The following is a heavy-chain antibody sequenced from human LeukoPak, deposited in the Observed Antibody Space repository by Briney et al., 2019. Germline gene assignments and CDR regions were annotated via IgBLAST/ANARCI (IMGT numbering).Heavy chain of an antibody. J-gene: IGHJ4*02. CDR2: IYYSGST. CDR3: ARHWGAGTYYFEY. D-gene: IGHD3-16*01. CDR1: GGSISSYY. Sequence: SETLSLTCTVSGGSISSYYWSWIRHPPGKGLEWIGYIYYSGSTKYNPSLESRVTMSVDTSKNRFSLRLSSVTASDTAVYYCARHWGAGTYYFEYWGQGTLVTVSS. V-gene: IGHV4-59*08.